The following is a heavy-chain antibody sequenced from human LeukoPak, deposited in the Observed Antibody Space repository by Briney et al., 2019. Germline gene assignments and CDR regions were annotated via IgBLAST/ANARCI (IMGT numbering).Heavy chain of an antibody. CDR1: GGSISSYY. Sequence: KPSETLSLTCTVSGGSISSYYWSWIRQPPGKGLEWIGYIYYSGSTTYTYNPSLKRRVTISVDTSKNQFSLKLSSVTAADTAVYYCARASDYYDSSGSFDYWGQGTLVTVSS. CDR3: ARASDYYDSSGSFDY. CDR2: IYYSGSTTY. V-gene: IGHV4-59*01. J-gene: IGHJ4*02. D-gene: IGHD3-22*01.